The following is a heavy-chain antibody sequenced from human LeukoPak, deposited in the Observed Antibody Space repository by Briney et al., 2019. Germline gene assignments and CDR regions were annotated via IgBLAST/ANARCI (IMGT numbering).Heavy chain of an antibody. CDR2: IYYSGST. D-gene: IGHD1-14*01. CDR1: GGSISSYY. J-gene: IGHJ6*02. V-gene: IGHV4-59*08. Sequence: SETLSLTCTVSGGSISSYYWSWIRQPPGKGLEWIGYIYYSGSTNYNPSLKSRVTISVDTSKNQFSLKLSSVTAADTAVYYCARHKRAGRWNHLNYYYYGMDVWGQGTTVTVSS. CDR3: ARHKRAGRWNHLNYYYYGMDV.